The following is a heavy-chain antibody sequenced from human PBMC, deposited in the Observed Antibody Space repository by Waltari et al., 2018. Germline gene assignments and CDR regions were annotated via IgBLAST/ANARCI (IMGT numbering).Heavy chain of an antibody. J-gene: IGHJ2*01. Sequence: EVQLVQSGAEVKKPGATVKLSCKVSGYTFPDYYMHWVQQAPGKGLEWMGLVDPEDGEKIYAEKFQGRITITADTTTDTAYMELSSLRSEDTAVYYCATKLTYGDSNWYFDLWGRGTLVTVSS. V-gene: IGHV1-69-2*01. CDR3: ATKLTYGDSNWYFDL. CDR2: VDPEDGEK. D-gene: IGHD4-17*01. CDR1: GYTFPDYY.